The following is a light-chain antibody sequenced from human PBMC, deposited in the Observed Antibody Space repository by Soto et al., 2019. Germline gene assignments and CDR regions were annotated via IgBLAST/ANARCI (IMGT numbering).Light chain of an antibody. CDR1: NIGSKS. J-gene: IGLJ1*01. CDR2: DDS. CDR3: LVWDSRSEHYV. Sequence: YELTQSPSVSVAPGQTVSITCGGYNIGSKSVHWYQQKPGQAPVLVVYDDSDRRSGIPERFSGSNSGNTATLTITRVEAGDEADYHCLVWDSRSEHYVFGTGTKLTVL. V-gene: IGLV3-21*02.